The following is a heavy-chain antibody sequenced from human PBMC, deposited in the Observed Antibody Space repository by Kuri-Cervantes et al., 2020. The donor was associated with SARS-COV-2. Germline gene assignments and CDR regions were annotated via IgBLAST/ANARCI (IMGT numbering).Heavy chain of an antibody. CDR2: IRSKAYGGTT. Sequence: GESLKISCAASGFIFGDYAMSWVRQAPGKGLGWVGFIRSKAYGGTTEYAGSVKGIFTISRDDSKSIAYLQMNSLKTEDTAVYYCTSRRSSGYYYPEHFDFWGQGTLVTVSS. D-gene: IGHD3-22*01. J-gene: IGHJ4*02. V-gene: IGHV3-49*04. CDR1: GFIFGDYA. CDR3: TSRRSSGYYYPEHFDF.